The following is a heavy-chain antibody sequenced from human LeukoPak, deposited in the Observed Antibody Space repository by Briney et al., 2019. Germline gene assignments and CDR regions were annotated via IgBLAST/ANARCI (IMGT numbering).Heavy chain of an antibody. V-gene: IGHV4-59*01. D-gene: IGHD3-22*01. Sequence: SETLSLTCTVSSGSISSYYWSWIRQPPGKGLEWIGYIYYSGSTNYNPSLKSRVTISVDTSKNQFSLKLSSVTAADTAVYYCARRKYYYDSSGYFYYFDYWGQGTLVTVSS. CDR1: SGSISSYY. J-gene: IGHJ4*02. CDR2: IYYSGST. CDR3: ARRKYYYDSSGYFYYFDY.